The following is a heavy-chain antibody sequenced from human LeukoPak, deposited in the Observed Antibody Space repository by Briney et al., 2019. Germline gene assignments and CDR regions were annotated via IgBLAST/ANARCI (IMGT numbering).Heavy chain of an antibody. CDR1: GGSISGYY. V-gene: IGHV4-4*09. CDR2: IFTSGST. CDR3: ARHAYYSGDRYFDL. J-gene: IGHJ2*01. Sequence: SKTLSLTCTVSGGSISGYYWSWIRQPPGKGLEWIGYIFTSGSTNYNPSLKSRVTISVDTSRNQFSLKLSSVTAADTAVYYCARHAYYSGDRYFDLWGRGTLVTVSS. D-gene: IGHD3-10*01.